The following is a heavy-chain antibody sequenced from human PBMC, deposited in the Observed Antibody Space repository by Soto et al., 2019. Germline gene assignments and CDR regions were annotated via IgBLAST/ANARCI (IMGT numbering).Heavy chain of an antibody. CDR1: GLTFSSYG. CDR3: ARDYYDSSGKSLPPPNYFDY. Sequence: SLRLSCAASGLTFSSYGMHWVRQAPGKGLEGVAVIWYDGSNKYYADSVKGRFTISRDNSKNTLYLKMNSLRAEDTAVYYCARDYYDSSGKSLPPPNYFDYWGQGTLVTVSS. J-gene: IGHJ4*02. D-gene: IGHD3-22*01. V-gene: IGHV3-33*01. CDR2: IWYDGSNK.